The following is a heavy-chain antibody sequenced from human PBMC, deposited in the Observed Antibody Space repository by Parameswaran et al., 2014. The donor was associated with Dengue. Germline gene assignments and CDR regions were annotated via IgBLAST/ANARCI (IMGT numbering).Heavy chain of an antibody. CDR1: WVLQWLL. V-gene: IGHV4-34*01. D-gene: IGHD3-10*01. CDR3: ARARGFSLNYYYYYGMDV. Sequence: ASETLSLTCAAMWVLQWLLLELDPPAPRKGLEWIGEINHSGSTNYNPSLKSRVTISVDTSKNQFSLKLSSVTAADTAVYYCARARGFSLNYYYYYGMDVWGQGTTVTVSS. CDR2: INHSGST. J-gene: IGHJ6*02.